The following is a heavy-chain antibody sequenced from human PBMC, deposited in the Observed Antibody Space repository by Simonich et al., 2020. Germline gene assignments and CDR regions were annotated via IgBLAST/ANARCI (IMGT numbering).Heavy chain of an antibody. CDR2: ITYNGSNK. Sequence: VQLVESVGGVVQPGRSLRFSCAASGFTLSSYAIHWVRQAPCKGLEWVAVITYNGSNKYYADSVKGRVPIPRDNSKNTLYLQMDSLRAEDTAVYYCARDRNWGWFDPWGQGTLVTVSS. CDR1: GFTLSSYA. D-gene: IGHD7-27*01. J-gene: IGHJ5*02. V-gene: IGHV3-30*07. CDR3: ARDRNWGWFDP.